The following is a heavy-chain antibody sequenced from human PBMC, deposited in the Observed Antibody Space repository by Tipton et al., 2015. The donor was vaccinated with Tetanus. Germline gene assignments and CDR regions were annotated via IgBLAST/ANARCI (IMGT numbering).Heavy chain of an antibody. D-gene: IGHD3-22*01. CDR2: IYYSGST. Sequence: TLSLTCTVSGGSVSSGSYYWSWIRQPPGKGLEWIGYIYYSGSTNYNPSLKSRVTISVDTSKNQFSLKLSSVTAADTAVYYCARGYYYDSSGYYYKAPNDYWGQGTLVTVSS. J-gene: IGHJ4*02. CDR1: GGSVSSGSYY. V-gene: IGHV4-61*01. CDR3: ARGYYYDSSGYYYKAPNDY.